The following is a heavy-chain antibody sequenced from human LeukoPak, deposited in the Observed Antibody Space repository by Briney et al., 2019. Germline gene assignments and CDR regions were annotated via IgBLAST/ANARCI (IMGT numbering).Heavy chain of an antibody. CDR1: GGSISSSSYY. D-gene: IGHD2-15*01. J-gene: IGHJ4*02. CDR3: ARGDINSGSRGLNIFDY. Sequence: MSSETLSLTCTVSGGSISSSSYYWGWIRQPPGKGLEWIGSIYYSGSTYYNPSLKSRVTISVDTSKNQFSLKLSSVTAADTAVYYCARGDINSGSRGLNIFDYWGQGTLVTVSS. V-gene: IGHV4-39*07. CDR2: IYYSGST.